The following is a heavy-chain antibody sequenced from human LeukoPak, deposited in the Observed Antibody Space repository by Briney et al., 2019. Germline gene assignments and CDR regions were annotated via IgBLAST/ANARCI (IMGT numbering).Heavy chain of an antibody. CDR2: IIPIFGTA. CDR1: GGTFSSYA. Sequence: SVKVSCKASGGTFSSYAISWVRQAPGQGLEWMGGIIPIFGTANYAQKFQGRVTITADESTSTAYMELSSLRSEDTAVYYCARQDEGYYGSSAPDVWGQGTTVTISS. V-gene: IGHV1-69*13. D-gene: IGHD3-10*01. J-gene: IGHJ6*02. CDR3: ARQDEGYYGSSAPDV.